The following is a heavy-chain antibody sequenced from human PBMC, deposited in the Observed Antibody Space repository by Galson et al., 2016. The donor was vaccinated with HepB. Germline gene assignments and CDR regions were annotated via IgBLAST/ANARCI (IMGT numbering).Heavy chain of an antibody. CDR3: ARDKDPDYHGAATVSDY. Sequence: SVKVSCKASGYTFATYGVSWVRQAPGHGLEWLGWITPYNGNTNYAHKFLGRVTMTTDTSTSTSYMELTSLRSDDTAIYFCARDKDPDYHGAATVSDYWGQGTLVTVSS. CDR1: GYTFATYG. CDR2: ITPYNGNT. V-gene: IGHV1-18*01. D-gene: IGHD5-12*01. J-gene: IGHJ4*02.